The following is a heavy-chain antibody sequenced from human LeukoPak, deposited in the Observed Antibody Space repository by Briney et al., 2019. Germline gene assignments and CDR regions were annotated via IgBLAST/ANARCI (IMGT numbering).Heavy chain of an antibody. D-gene: IGHD3-3*01. J-gene: IGHJ4*02. CDR1: GYTFTGYY. Sequence: ASVKVSCKASGYTFTGYYMHWVRQAPGQGLEWMGRINPNSGGTNYAQKFQGRVTMTRDTSISTAYLQWSSLKASDTAMYYCARLGGAEWFPFDYWGQGTLVTVSS. CDR3: ARLGGAEWFPFDY. V-gene: IGHV1-2*06. CDR2: INPNSGGT.